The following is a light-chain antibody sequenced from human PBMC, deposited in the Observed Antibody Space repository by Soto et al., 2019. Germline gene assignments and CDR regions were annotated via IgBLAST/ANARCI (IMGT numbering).Light chain of an antibody. J-gene: IGLJ1*01. CDR2: EVS. V-gene: IGLV2-14*01. Sequence: QSVLTQPASVSGSPGQSITVSCTGANSDLGGYNYVSWYQHHPGKAPKLMIYEVSNRPSGVSNRFSGSKSGNTASLAISGLQAEDEADYYCSSYTSSGTLVFGTGTK. CDR1: NSDLGGYNY. CDR3: SSYTSSGTLV.